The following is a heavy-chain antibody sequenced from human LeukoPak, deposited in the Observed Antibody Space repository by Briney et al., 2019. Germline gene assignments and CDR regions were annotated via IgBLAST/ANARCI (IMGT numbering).Heavy chain of an antibody. CDR1: GGSISSYY. J-gene: IGHJ4*02. CDR3: ARVDSSSWQPSYFDY. CDR2: IYYSGST. D-gene: IGHD6-13*01. V-gene: IGHV4-59*01. Sequence: PSETLSLTCTVSGGSISSYYWSWIRQPPGKGLEWIGYIYYSGSTNYNPSLKSRVTISVDTSKNQFSLKLSSVTAADTAVYYCARVDSSSWQPSYFDYWGQGTLVTVSS.